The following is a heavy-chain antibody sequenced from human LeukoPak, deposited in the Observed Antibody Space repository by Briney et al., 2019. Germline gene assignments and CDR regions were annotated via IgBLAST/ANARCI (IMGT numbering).Heavy chain of an antibody. CDR3: ARESKSYDGSGYYHDY. V-gene: IGHV4-4*07. CDR2: IYTSGST. J-gene: IGHJ4*02. CDR1: GGSIRSYF. D-gene: IGHD3-22*01. Sequence: PSETLSLTCSVSGGSIRSYFWSWIRQPAGKGLEWIGRIYTSGSTDYNPSLRSRVSMSVDTPRNQFSLKLTSVTAADTAVYYCARESKSYDGSGYYHDYWGQGTLVAVSS.